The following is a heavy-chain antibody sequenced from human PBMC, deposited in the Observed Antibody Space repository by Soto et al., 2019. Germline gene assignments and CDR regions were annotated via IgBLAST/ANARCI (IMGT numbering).Heavy chain of an antibody. J-gene: IGHJ6*03. D-gene: IGHD2-15*01. V-gene: IGHV4-4*02. CDR1: SGSISSSNW. Sequence: QVQLQESGPGLVKPSGTLSLTCAVSSGSISSSNWWSWVRQPPGKGLEWIGEIYHSGSTNYNPSRKSRVTISVDKSKNQFSLKLSSVTAADTAVYYCARARYCSGGSCPPTYYYYYYMDVWGKGTTVTVSS. CDR2: IYHSGST. CDR3: ARARYCSGGSCPPTYYYYYYMDV.